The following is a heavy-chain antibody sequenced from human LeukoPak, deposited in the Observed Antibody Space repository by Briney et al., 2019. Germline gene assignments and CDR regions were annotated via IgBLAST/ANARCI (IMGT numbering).Heavy chain of an antibody. CDR2: INEDGSEI. D-gene: IGHD3-22*01. CDR1: GFTFSRSW. CDR3: ARHVVAVGFDY. J-gene: IGHJ4*02. V-gene: IGHV3-7*01. Sequence: GGSLRLSCAASGFTFSRSWMTWVRQAPGKGLEWVASINEDGSEIHYVDSVKGRFTISRDNAKDSLYLQMNSLTAEDTAVYYCARHVVAVGFDYWGQGTLVTVSS.